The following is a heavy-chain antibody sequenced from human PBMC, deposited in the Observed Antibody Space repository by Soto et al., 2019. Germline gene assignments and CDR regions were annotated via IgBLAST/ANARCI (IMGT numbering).Heavy chain of an antibody. J-gene: IGHJ4*02. CDR3: AREVLSSGEDY. D-gene: IGHD1-1*01. Sequence: QVQLVQSGTEVKDPGASVKVSCGTSGYTFTAYPIIWLRQAPGQTFEWMGWINTGNGDTRYSQKFQGRVSITREASASTIYMELNSLRYDDTALYFCAREVLSSGEDYWGQGTLVTVSS. CDR1: GYTFTAYP. V-gene: IGHV1-3*04. CDR2: INTGNGDT.